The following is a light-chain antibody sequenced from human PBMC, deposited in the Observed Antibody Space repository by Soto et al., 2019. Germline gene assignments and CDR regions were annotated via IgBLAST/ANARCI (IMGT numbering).Light chain of an antibody. J-gene: IGKJ2*02. V-gene: IGKV3-15*01. CDR3: QQYNSWPPWT. CDR1: QSVSSN. CDR2: GAS. Sequence: EIVMTQSPATLSVSPGERATLSCRASQSVSSNLAWYQQKPGQAPRLLIYGASTRATGIPARFRGSGSGTAFTCTISSLQSEDFAVTYCQQYNSWPPWTFGQGTKLEIE.